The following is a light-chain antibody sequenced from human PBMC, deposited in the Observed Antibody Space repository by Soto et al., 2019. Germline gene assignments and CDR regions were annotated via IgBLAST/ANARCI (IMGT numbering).Light chain of an antibody. CDR1: QGAASY. CDR2: DAS. J-gene: IGKJ4*01. CDR3: QQRSDWPST. V-gene: IGKV3-11*01. Sequence: EIVLTQSPATLSLSPGDRATLSCRASQGAASYLGWYRQRPGQAPRLLIYDASNRATGIPARFSGSGSGTDFTLTISSLEPEDFAVYYCQQRSDWPSTFGGGTKVEIK.